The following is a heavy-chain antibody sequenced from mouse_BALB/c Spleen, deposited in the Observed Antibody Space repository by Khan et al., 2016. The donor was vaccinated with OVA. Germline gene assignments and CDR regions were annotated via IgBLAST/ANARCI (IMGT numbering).Heavy chain of an antibody. Sequence: EVQLQESGPGLVKPSQTVSLTCTVTGISITTGNYRWSWIRQFPGNKLEWIGNIYFSGTITYNPSLTSRTTITRDTSKSQFFLEMNSLTAEDSATYFCARDYGSLYWYFDVWGEGTTVTVSS. D-gene: IGHD1-1*01. CDR2: IYFSGTI. CDR1: GISITTGNYR. V-gene: IGHV3-5*02. CDR3: ARDYGSLYWYFDV. J-gene: IGHJ1*01.